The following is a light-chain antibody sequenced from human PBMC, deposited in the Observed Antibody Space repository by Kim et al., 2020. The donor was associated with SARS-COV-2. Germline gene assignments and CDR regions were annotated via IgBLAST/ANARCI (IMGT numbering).Light chain of an antibody. CDR3: QQRSNWPPFT. J-gene: IGKJ5*01. V-gene: IGKV3-11*01. Sequence: SPGERATLSCRASQSVSSYLAWYQQKPGQAPRLLIYGAANRATGIPARFSGSGSGTDFTLTISSLEPEDFAVYYCQQRSNWPPFTFGQGTRLEIK. CDR2: GAA. CDR1: QSVSSY.